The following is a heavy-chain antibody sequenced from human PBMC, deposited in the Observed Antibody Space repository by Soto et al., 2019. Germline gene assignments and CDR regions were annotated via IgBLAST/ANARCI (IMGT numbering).Heavy chain of an antibody. CDR3: ARAPVGMDSINFFDH. J-gene: IGHJ4*02. D-gene: IGHD2-8*01. V-gene: IGHV4-30-4*01. CDR2: IYNGGRT. CDR1: GDSISSDGYH. Sequence: SETLSLTCTVSGDSISSDGYHWSWIRQSPGKGLEWIGYIYNGGRTFYRPSLESRINMSLDATKNSYSLRLTSVTAADTAVYYCARAPVGMDSINFFDHWGQGVLVTVSS.